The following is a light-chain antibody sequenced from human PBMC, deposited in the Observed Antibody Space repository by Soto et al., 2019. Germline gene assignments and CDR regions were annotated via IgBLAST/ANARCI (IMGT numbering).Light chain of an antibody. J-gene: IGKJ1*01. CDR3: QQYGSSGT. Sequence: EFVLTQSPGTLSLSPGERATLSCRASQSVSSYLAWYQQKPGQAPRLLIYDASNRATGIPAWFSGSGSGTDFTLTISRLEPEDFAVYYCQQYGSSGTFGQGTKVDIK. CDR1: QSVSSY. V-gene: IGKV3-20*01. CDR2: DAS.